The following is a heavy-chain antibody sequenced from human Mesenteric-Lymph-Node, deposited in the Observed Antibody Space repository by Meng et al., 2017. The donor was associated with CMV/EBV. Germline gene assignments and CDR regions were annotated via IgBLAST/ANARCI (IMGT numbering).Heavy chain of an antibody. CDR3: ARRNYDLLTGSFDY. V-gene: IGHV1-69*01. CDR1: GDTFTNYG. J-gene: IGHJ4*02. Sequence: SGDTFTNYGISWLRQAPGQGPEWMGGIIPVFGTPNYAQKFQGRVTITADESTSTAYMELRSLRSEDTAVYYCARRNYDLLTGSFDYWGQGTLVTVSS. CDR2: IIPVFGTP. D-gene: IGHD3-9*01.